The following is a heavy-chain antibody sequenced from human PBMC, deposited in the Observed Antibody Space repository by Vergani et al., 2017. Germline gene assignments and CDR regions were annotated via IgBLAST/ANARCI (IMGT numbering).Heavy chain of an antibody. V-gene: IGHV3-48*04. CDR2: ISSRSSTT. Sequence: EAQLVESGGGLVQPGGSLRLSCAASGFTFNEYAMNWVRQTPGKGLEWIAYISSRSSTTDYADSVRGRFTISRDNAKSSLYLQMNSLRVADTAVYYCARGHPVGSYWGQGTLVTVSS. CDR3: ARGHPVGSY. D-gene: IGHD1-26*01. J-gene: IGHJ4*02. CDR1: GFTFNEYA.